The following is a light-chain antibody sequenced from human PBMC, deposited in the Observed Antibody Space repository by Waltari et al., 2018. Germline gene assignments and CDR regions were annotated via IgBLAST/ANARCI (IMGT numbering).Light chain of an antibody. CDR2: GAS. J-gene: IGKJ1*01. CDR1: QSVSSSY. CDR3: QQYGSSPQT. Sequence: CRASQSVSSSYLAWYQQKPGQAPRLLVYGASSRATGIPDRFSGSGSGTDFTLTISRLEPEDFAVYYCQQYGSSPQTFGQGTKVEIK. V-gene: IGKV3-20*01.